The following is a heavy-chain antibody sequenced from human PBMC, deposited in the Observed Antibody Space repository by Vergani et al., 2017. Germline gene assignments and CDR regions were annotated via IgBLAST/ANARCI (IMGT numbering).Heavy chain of an antibody. CDR2: FDPEDGET. D-gene: IGHD5-12*01. Sequence: QVQLVQSGAEVKKPGASVKVSCKVSGYTLTELSMHWVRPAPGKGLEWMGGFDPEDGETIYAQKFQGRVTMTEDTSKDTAYMELSSLRSEDTAVYYCATTAIGVATLTEWLDSRWYDPWGQGTLVTGSS. CDR3: ATTAIGVATLTEWLDSRWYDP. V-gene: IGHV1-24*01. J-gene: IGHJ5*02. CDR1: GYTLTELS.